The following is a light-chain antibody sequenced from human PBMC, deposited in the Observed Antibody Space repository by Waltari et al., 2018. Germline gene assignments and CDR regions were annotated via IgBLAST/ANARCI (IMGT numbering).Light chain of an antibody. V-gene: IGKV3-15*01. CDR2: SAS. CDR1: RSVGSS. Sequence: ETAMTQSPATLSVSPGARVTLSCMASRSVGSSLAWYQQIPGQPPRLLIHSASTGATGLPARFSGSGSGTDFTLTISSLQSEDFAVYYCQQYYNWPYTFGQGTKVEIK. CDR3: QQYYNWPYT. J-gene: IGKJ2*01.